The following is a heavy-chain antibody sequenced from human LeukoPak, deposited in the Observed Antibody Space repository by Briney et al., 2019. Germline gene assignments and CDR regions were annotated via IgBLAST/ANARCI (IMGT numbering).Heavy chain of an antibody. D-gene: IGHD3-10*01. CDR3: AGGIAMVRGGDV. V-gene: IGHV3-7*01. Sequence: GGSLRLSCAASGLTFSTYWMTWVRQAPGKGLEWVANIKQDGSEKNYGDSVKGRFTISRDNAKNSLYLQMNSLRVEDTAVYYCAGGIAMVRGGDVWGKGTTVTVSS. CDR2: IKQDGSEK. J-gene: IGHJ6*04. CDR1: GLTFSTYW.